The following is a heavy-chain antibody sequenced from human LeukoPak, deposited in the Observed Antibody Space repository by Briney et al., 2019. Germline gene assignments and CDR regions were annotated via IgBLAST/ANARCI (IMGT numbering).Heavy chain of an antibody. CDR1: GFNLRSYA. CDR2: ISGSGGST. J-gene: IGHJ4*02. D-gene: IGHD6-19*01. V-gene: IGHV3-23*01. Sequence: GGSLRLSCGASGFNLRSYAMRWVRQAPGKGVEGVSGISGSGGSTYYADAVKGRFTISRDKGKNTVFLQMNSLRAEDTAVYSCAKETYSSGWYPSFDYWGQGTLVTVSS. CDR3: AKETYSSGWYPSFDY.